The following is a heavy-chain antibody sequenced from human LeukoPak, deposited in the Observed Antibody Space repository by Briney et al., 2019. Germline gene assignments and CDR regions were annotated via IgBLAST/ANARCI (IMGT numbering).Heavy chain of an antibody. Sequence: GGSLRHSCAASGFTFSSSWMSSVRLAPGKGGEGVANIKQDGSEKFYVDSVKGRFTISRDNAKNSLYLQMNSLRDEDTAVYYCARNYGGNSAGWGQGTLVTVSS. J-gene: IGHJ4*02. CDR1: GFTFSSSW. CDR2: IKQDGSEK. CDR3: ARNYGGNSAG. V-gene: IGHV3-7*04. D-gene: IGHD4-23*01.